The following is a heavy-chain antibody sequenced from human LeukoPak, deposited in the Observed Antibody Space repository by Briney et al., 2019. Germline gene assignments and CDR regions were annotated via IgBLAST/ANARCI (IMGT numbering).Heavy chain of an antibody. D-gene: IGHD1-26*01. J-gene: IGHJ4*02. V-gene: IGHV4-61*01. CDR1: GGSIRSTTHY. Sequence: PSETLSLTCTVSGGSIRSTTHYWSWIRQPPGKGLEWIGYIYYSGSTNYNPSLKSRVTISVDTSKNQFSLKLSSVTAADTAVYYCARNPWVGYFDYWGQGTLVTVSS. CDR3: ARNPWVGYFDY. CDR2: IYYSGST.